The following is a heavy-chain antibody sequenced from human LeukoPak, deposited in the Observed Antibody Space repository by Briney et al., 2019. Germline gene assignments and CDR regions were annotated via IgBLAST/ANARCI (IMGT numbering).Heavy chain of an antibody. D-gene: IGHD5-18*01. J-gene: IGHJ5*02. Sequence: SETLSLTCTVSGGSISSSSYYWGWIRQPPGKGLEWIGSIYYSGSTYYNPSLKSRVTISVDTSKNQFSLKLSSVTAADTAVYYCARRAPIQLWSLAWFDPWGQGTLVTVSS. CDR2: IYYSGST. V-gene: IGHV4-39*01. CDR1: GGSISSSSYY. CDR3: ARRAPIQLWSLAWFDP.